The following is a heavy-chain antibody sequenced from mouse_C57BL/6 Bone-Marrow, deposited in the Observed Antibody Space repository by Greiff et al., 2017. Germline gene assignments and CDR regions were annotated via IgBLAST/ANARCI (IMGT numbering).Heavy chain of an antibody. J-gene: IGHJ3*01. CDR1: GYTFTAYN. Sequence: VQLQQSGPELVKPGASVQISCKASGYTFTAYNIHWVKQNHGKSLEWIGYIYPYNGGTGYNQKFKSKATLTVDHSSSQAFMELRSLTSEDSAVYYCARELGFAIGGQGTLVTVSA. V-gene: IGHV1S29*02. CDR2: IYPYNGGT. CDR3: ARELGFAI.